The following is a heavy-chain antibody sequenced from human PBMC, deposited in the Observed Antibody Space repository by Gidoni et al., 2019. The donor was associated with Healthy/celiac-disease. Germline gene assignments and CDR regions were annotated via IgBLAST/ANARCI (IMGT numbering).Heavy chain of an antibody. D-gene: IGHD4-17*01. CDR2: ISYDGRNK. J-gene: IGHJ4*02. V-gene: IGHV3-30*18. CDR3: AKERVYGRPIYYFDY. CDR1: GFTFGSYG. Sequence: QVQLVESGGGVVQPGRSLSPSCPAPGFTFGSYGMHWVRQAPGKGLEGVDVISYDGRNKYYADSVKGRFTISRDNSKNTLYLQMNSLRAEDTAVYYCAKERVYGRPIYYFDYWGQGTLVTVSS.